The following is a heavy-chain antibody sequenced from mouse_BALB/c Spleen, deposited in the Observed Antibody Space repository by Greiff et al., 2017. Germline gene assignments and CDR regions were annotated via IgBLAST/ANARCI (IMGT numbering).Heavy chain of an antibody. CDR1: GYSITSGYY. CDR2: ISYDGSN. D-gene: IGHD1-3*01. J-gene: IGHJ4*01. Sequence: VQLKESGPGLVKPSQSLSLTCSVTGYSITSGYYWNWIRQFPGNKLEWMGYISYDGSNNYNPSLKNRISITRDTSKNQFFLKLNSVTTEDTATYYCARGEVRGNYAMDYWGQGTSVTVSS. CDR3: ARGEVRGNYAMDY. V-gene: IGHV3-6*02.